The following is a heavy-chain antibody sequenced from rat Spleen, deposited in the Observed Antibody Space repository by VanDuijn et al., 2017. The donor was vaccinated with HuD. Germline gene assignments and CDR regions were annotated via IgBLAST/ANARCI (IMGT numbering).Heavy chain of an antibody. Sequence: VQLKESGPGLVQPSQTLSLTCTVAGFSLTIYNVHWVRQPPGNRLEWMGYVNSAGSTIYNPSLESRISITRDTSKNQFFRQVNSVTTEDTGTYFCARSDGTHYSLPFANWGQGTLVTVSS. CDR3: ARSDGTHYSLPFAN. V-gene: IGHV3-3*01. CDR2: VNSAGST. CDR1: GFSLTIYN. D-gene: IGHD1-12*02. J-gene: IGHJ3*01.